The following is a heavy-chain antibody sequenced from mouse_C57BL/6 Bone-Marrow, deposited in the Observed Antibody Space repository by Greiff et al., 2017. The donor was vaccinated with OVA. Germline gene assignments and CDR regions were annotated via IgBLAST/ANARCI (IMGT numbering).Heavy chain of an antibody. J-gene: IGHJ2*01. CDR3: ARSGGNYPFDY. D-gene: IGHD2-1*01. CDR1: GYTFPDYY. Sequence: VQLQQSGPVLVKPGASVKMSCKASGYTFPDYYMNWVKQSHGKSLEWIGVINPYNGGTSYNQKFKGKATLTVDKSSSTAYMELNSLTSEDSAVYYCARSGGNYPFDYWGQGTTLTVSS. CDR2: INPYNGGT. V-gene: IGHV1-19*01.